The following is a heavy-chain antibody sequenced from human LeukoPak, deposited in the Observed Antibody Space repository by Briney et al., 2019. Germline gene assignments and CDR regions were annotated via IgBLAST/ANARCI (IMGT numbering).Heavy chain of an antibody. CDR3: AIWYSSGWSFDY. CDR1: GFTFRNYG. V-gene: IGHV3-33*01. CDR2: IWRDGSIE. D-gene: IGHD6-19*01. J-gene: IGHJ4*02. Sequence: PGGSPRLSCAASGFTFRNYGMHWVRQAPGKGLEWVAVIWRDGSIENYAASVKGRCTISRDNSKNTLYLQMNSLRAEDTAVYYCAIWYSSGWSFDYWGPGTPVTVSS.